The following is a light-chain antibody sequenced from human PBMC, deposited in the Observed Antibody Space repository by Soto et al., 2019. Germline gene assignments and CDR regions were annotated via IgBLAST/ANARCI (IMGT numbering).Light chain of an antibody. Sequence: EIVMTQSPDTPSVSPGERATLSCRASQSVGSNLAWYQQKPGQAPRLLIYGASTRATGIPARFSGSGSGTEFTLTISSLQSEDFAVYYCQQYNDWPPLTFGGGTKVEIK. V-gene: IGKV3-15*01. J-gene: IGKJ4*01. CDR2: GAS. CDR3: QQYNDWPPLT. CDR1: QSVGSN.